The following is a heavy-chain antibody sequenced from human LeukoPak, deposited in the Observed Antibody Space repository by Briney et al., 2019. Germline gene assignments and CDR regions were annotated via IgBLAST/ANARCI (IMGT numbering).Heavy chain of an antibody. CDR3: ARIRYFDWLVGAFDI. Sequence: SETLSLTCTVSGGSISSSSYYWGWIRQPPGKGLEWIGSIYYSGSTYYNPSLKSRVTISVDTSKNQFSLKLSSVTAADTAVYYCARIRYFDWLVGAFDIWGQGTMVTVSS. CDR2: IYYSGST. J-gene: IGHJ3*02. CDR1: GGSISSSSYY. D-gene: IGHD3-9*01. V-gene: IGHV4-39*01.